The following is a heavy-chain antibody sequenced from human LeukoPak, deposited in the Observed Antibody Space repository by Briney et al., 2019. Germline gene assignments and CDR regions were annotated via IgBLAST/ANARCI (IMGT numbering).Heavy chain of an antibody. J-gene: IGHJ4*02. Sequence: SETLSLTCTVSGNSISSGDNYWSWIRQPAGKGLELIGRIYTSGSTNYNPSLKSRVTISGDTSKNQFSLRLSSVTAADTAVYYCARASYSYDINGWVPFDYWGQGTLVTVSS. CDR1: GNSISSGDNY. CDR3: ARASYSYDINGWVPFDY. CDR2: IYTSGST. D-gene: IGHD3-22*01. V-gene: IGHV4-61*02.